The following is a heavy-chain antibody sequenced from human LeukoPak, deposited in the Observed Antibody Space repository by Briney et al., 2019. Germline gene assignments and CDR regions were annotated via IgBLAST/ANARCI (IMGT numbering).Heavy chain of an antibody. CDR2: IYYSGST. CDR3: ATHTTDFWSGYYYH. D-gene: IGHD3-3*01. Sequence: PSETLSLTCTVSGGSISSYYWSWIRQPPGKGLEWIGYIYYSGSTNYNPSLKSRVTISVDTSKNQFSLKLSSVTAADTAVYYCATHTTDFWSGYYYHWGQGTLVTVSS. J-gene: IGHJ5*02. CDR1: GGSISSYY. V-gene: IGHV4-59*01.